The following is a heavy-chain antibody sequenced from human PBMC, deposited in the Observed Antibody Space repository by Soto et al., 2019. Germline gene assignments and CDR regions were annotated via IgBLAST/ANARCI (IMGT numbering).Heavy chain of an antibody. CDR3: TRSLATMIVKLQEYYFDY. CDR2: IRSKANSYAT. D-gene: IGHD3-22*01. V-gene: IGHV3-73*01. CDR1: GFTFSGSA. Sequence: SLRLSCAASGFTFSGSAMHWVRQASGKGLEWVGRIRSKANSYATAYAASVKGRFTISRDDSKNTAYLQMNSLKTEDTAVYYCTRSLATMIVKLQEYYFDYWGQGTLVTVSS. J-gene: IGHJ4*02.